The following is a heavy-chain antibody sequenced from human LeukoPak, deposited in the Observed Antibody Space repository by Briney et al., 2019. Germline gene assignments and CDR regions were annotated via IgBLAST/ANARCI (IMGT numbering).Heavy chain of an antibody. J-gene: IGHJ4*02. CDR2: INSDGGST. D-gene: IGHD5-24*01. CDR3: ARRIQGMAPYYFDY. V-gene: IGHV3-74*01. CDR1: GFTFSSYW. Sequence: GGSLRLSCTASGFTFSSYWMRWVPQAPGKGLMWVSGINSDGGSTSYADSVKGRFTISRDNAKNTLYLQMNSLRAEDTAVYYCARRIQGMAPYYFDYWGQGTLVTVSS.